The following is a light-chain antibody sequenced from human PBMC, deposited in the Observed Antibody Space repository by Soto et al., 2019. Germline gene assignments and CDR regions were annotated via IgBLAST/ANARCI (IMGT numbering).Light chain of an antibody. CDR2: DVS. Sequence: QSALTQPASVSGSPGQSITISCTGTSSDVGGYNYVSWYQQHPGKAPKLMIYDVSNRPSGVYNRFSGSKSGNTASLTISGLQAEDEAYYYCSSYTSSSTLLYVFGTGTKVTVL. CDR3: SSYTSSSTLLYV. J-gene: IGLJ1*01. V-gene: IGLV2-14*01. CDR1: SSDVGGYNY.